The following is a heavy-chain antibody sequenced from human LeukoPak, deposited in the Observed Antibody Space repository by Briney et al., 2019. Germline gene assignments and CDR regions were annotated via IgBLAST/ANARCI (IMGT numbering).Heavy chain of an antibody. J-gene: IGHJ4*02. D-gene: IGHD2-15*01. V-gene: IGHV3-33*01. CDR3: ARVYCSGGSCYGPFDY. CDR1: GITFSSYG. CDR2: IWNDGSNK. Sequence: GRSLRLSCAASGITFSSYGMHWVRQAPGKGLEWVAVIWNDGSNKYYADSVKGRFTISRDNSKNTLYLQMNSLRAEDTAVYYCARVYCSGGSCYGPFDYWGQGTLVTVSS.